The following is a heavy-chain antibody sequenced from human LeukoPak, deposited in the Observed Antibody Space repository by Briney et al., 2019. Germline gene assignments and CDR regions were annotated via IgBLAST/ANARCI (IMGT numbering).Heavy chain of an antibody. CDR3: ARDQDWAFDY. Sequence: PGGSLRLSCAASGFSFSGHSMNWVRQAPGKGLEWVSYIRGSSTTIDYADSAKGRFIISRDNAKKSLYLQMNNLRAEDTAVYYCARDQDWAFDYWGQGILVTVSS. D-gene: IGHD3/OR15-3a*01. V-gene: IGHV3-48*01. CDR2: IRGSSTTI. J-gene: IGHJ4*02. CDR1: GFSFSGHS.